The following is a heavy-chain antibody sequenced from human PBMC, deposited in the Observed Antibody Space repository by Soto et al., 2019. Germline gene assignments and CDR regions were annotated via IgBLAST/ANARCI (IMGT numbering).Heavy chain of an antibody. Sequence: QVQLVQSGAEVKKPGSSVKVSCKASGYTFTSHGISWVRQVPGHGLEWMGWISTDNGNTKYEQKLQGRVTMTIDTATSTAYMELRSLRSDDTAVYYCARAHTYYFDTWGQGTLITVSS. CDR3: ARAHTYYFDT. D-gene: IGHD2-2*02. CDR2: ISTDNGNT. J-gene: IGHJ4*02. V-gene: IGHV1-18*01. CDR1: GYTFTSHG.